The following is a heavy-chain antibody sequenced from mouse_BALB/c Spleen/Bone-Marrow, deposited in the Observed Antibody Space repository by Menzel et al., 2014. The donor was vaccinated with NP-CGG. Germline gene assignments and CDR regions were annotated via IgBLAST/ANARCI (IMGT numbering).Heavy chain of an antibody. D-gene: IGHD2-2*01. J-gene: IGHJ4*01. Sequence: EVQLVESGPGLVKPSQSLSLTCSVTGYSITSGYYWNWIRQFPGNKLEWMGYISYDGSNNYNPSLKNRISITRDTSKNQFFLKLNSVTTEDTATYYCARGYEPPYAMDYWGQGTSVTVSS. CDR1: GYSITSGYY. CDR2: ISYDGSN. V-gene: IGHV3-6*02. CDR3: ARGYEPPYAMDY.